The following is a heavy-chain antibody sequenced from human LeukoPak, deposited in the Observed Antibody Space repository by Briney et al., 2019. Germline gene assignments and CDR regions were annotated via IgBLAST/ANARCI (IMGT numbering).Heavy chain of an antibody. Sequence: SETLSLTCTVSGGSISSYYWSWIRQPAAKGLEWIGRIYTSGSTNYNPSLKSRVTMSVDTSKDQFSLKLSSVTAADTAVYYCARVRAEDVLYGWVAVAGTGNDAFDIWGQGTMVTVSS. CDR2: IYTSGST. CDR1: GGSISSYY. J-gene: IGHJ3*02. V-gene: IGHV4-4*07. CDR3: ARVRAEDVLYGWVAVAGTGNDAFDI. D-gene: IGHD6-19*01.